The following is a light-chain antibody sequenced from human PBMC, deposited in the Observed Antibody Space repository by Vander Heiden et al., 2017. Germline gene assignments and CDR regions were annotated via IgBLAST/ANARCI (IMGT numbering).Light chain of an antibody. J-gene: IGKJ1*01. CDR3: LQDYSYPRT. V-gene: IGKV1-6*01. Sequence: ASQMTQSPSSLSASVGDRVTFPCRASHGISNDLGWYQQKPGKAPKLLIYAASSLQSGVPARFSGSGSGTNFTLTISSLQPEDSATYYCLQDYSYPRTFGQGTKVEIK. CDR1: HGISND. CDR2: AAS.